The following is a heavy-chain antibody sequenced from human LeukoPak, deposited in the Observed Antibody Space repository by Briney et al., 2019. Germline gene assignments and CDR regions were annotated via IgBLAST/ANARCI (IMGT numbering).Heavy chain of an antibody. CDR2: IIPIFGTA. CDR3: AREGGGSGYATDY. Sequence: ASVKVSCKASGGTFSSYAISWVRQAPGQGLEWMGGIIPIFGTANYAQKFQGRVTITADESTSTAYMELSSLRSEDTAVYYCAREGGGSGYATDYWGQGTLVTVSS. V-gene: IGHV1-69*01. CDR1: GGTFSSYA. D-gene: IGHD5-12*01. J-gene: IGHJ4*02.